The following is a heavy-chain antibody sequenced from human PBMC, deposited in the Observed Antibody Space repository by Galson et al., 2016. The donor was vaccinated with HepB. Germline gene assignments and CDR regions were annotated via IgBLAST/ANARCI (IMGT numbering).Heavy chain of an antibody. J-gene: IGHJ6*03. CDR3: ARDIYEGAMDV. V-gene: IGHV3-53*01. D-gene: IGHD5/OR15-5a*01. CDR2: IYSDGRT. CDR1: GFTFSETY. Sequence: SLRLSCAASGFTFSETYMTWIRQAPGKGLEWVSSIYSDGRTYYADSVKGRFTISRDNSKNTLFLQMNGLRADDTAVYYCARDIYEGAMDVWGKGTTVTVSS.